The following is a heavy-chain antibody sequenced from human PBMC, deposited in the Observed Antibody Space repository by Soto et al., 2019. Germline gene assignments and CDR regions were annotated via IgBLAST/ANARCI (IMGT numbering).Heavy chain of an antibody. V-gene: IGHV4-31*03. Sequence: SETLSLTCTVSGGSISSGGYYWSWIRQHPGKGLEWIGYIYYSGSTYYNPSLKSRVTISVDTSKNQFSLKLSSVTAADTAVYYCARVKGGLLGSNWFDPWGQGTLVTVSS. CDR2: IYYSGST. J-gene: IGHJ5*02. CDR3: ARVKGGLLGSNWFDP. CDR1: GGSISSGGYY. D-gene: IGHD1-26*01.